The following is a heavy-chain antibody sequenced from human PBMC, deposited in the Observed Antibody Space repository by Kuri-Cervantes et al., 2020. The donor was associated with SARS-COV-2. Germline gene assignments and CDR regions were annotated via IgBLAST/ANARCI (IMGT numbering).Heavy chain of an antibody. V-gene: IGHV4-59*02. CDR2: IYYSGST. CDR1: GGSVSSYY. Sequence: SETLSLTCTVSGGSVSSYYWSWIRQPPGKGLEWIGYIYYSGSTNYNPSLKSRVTMSVDTSKNQFSLKLSSVTAADTAVYYCAAIVANSNDAFDIWGQGAMVTVSS. J-gene: IGHJ3*02. CDR3: AAIVANSNDAFDI. D-gene: IGHD5-12*01.